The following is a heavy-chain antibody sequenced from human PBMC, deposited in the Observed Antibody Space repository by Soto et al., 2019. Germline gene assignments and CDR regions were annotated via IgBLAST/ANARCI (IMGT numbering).Heavy chain of an antibody. CDR1: GGSISSSSYY. J-gene: IGHJ5*02. CDR2: IYYSGST. V-gene: IGHV4-39*01. D-gene: IGHD3-3*01. CDR3: ARGYDFWSGYYNWFDP. Sequence: SETLSLTCTVSGGSISSSSYYWGWIRQPPGKGLEWIGSIYYSGSTYYNPSLKSRVTISVDTSKNQFSLKLSSVTAADTAVYYCARGYDFWSGYYNWFDPWGQGTLVTVSS.